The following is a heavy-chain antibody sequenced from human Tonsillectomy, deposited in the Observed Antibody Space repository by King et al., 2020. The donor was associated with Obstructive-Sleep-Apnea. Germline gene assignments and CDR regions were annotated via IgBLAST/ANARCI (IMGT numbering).Heavy chain of an antibody. Sequence: QLVQSGGGVVQPGRSLRLSCAASGFTFSNYGMHWVRQAPGKGLEWVAFIQYDGNFKYHADSVKGRFTISRDNSKNTLYLQMNSLRAEATAVYFCAKEAIRPSVSSGSALDYWGQGTLVTVSS. CDR3: AKEAIRPSVSSGSALDY. J-gene: IGHJ4*02. V-gene: IGHV3-30*02. D-gene: IGHD5/OR15-5a*01. CDR2: IQYDGNFK. CDR1: GFTFSNYG.